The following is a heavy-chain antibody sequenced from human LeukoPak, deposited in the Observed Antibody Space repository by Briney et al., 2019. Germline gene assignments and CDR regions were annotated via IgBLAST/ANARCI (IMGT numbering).Heavy chain of an antibody. D-gene: IGHD3-22*01. Sequence: SGPTLVKPTQTLTLTCTFSGFSLSTSGVGVGWIRQPPGKALEWHALIYWNDDKRYSPSLKSRLTITKDTSKNQVVLTMTNMDPVDTATYYCAHPSFYYYDSSCSPFDYWGQGTLVTVSS. J-gene: IGHJ4*02. V-gene: IGHV2-5*01. CDR2: IYWNDDK. CDR3: AHPSFYYYDSSCSPFDY. CDR1: GFSLSTSGVG.